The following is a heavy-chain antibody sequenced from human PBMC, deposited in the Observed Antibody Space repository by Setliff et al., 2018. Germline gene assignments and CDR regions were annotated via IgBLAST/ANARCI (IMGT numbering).Heavy chain of an antibody. D-gene: IGHD5-18*01. CDR2: ISNSGGVK. J-gene: IGHJ4*02. CDR1: GFTFSTYR. Sequence: PGGSLRLSCAASGFTFSTYRMHWVRQAPGKGLEWVSYISNSGGVKYYTDSVKGRFTFSRDNAKNSLYLQMNSLRAEDTAVYYCARDQGSYGYRAFDFWGQGTLVTV. V-gene: IGHV3-48*04. CDR3: ARDQGSYGYRAFDF.